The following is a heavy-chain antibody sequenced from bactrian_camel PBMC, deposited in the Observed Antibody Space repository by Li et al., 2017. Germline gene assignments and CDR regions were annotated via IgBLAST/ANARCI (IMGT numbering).Heavy chain of an antibody. CDR2: IDAQGRT. Sequence: QLVESGGNSMQAGGSLKLSCVTSGYISSDYCMAWFRQAPGKERERVAQIDAQGRTSYADYVKGRFTISKDNAKNTVYLQMNNLKPEDTAMYYCGAAQNLAIPTIPTMCPRSAYLGQGTQVTVS. D-gene: IGHD4*01. J-gene: IGHJ4*01. CDR1: GYISSDYC. V-gene: IGHV3S53*01.